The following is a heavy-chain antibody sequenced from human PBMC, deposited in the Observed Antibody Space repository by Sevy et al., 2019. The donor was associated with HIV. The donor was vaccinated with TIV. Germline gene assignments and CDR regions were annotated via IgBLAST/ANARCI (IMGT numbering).Heavy chain of an antibody. CDR2: INSDGSST. J-gene: IGHJ4*02. D-gene: IGHD3-10*01. CDR1: GFTFSRYW. Sequence: GGSLRLSCAVSGFTFSRYWMHWVRQAPGKGLVWVSRINSDGSSTNYADSVKGRFTISRDNAKNTLYLQMNSLRAEDTAVYYCTSAPNYYGSESYFDYWGQGTLVTVSS. CDR3: TSAPNYYGSESYFDY. V-gene: IGHV3-74*01.